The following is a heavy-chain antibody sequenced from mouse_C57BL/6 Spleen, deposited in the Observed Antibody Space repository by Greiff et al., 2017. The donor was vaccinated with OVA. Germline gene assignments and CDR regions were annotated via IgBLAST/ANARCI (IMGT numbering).Heavy chain of an antibody. CDR2: IDPENGDT. D-gene: IGHD2-5*01. V-gene: IGHV14-4*01. CDR1: GFNIKDDY. CDR3: TTDSNYSFAY. Sequence: EVKLQQSGAELVRPGASVKLSCTASGFNIKDDYMHWVKQRPEQGLEWIGWIDPENGDTEYASKFQGKATITADTSSNTAYLQLSSLTSEDTAVYYCTTDSNYSFAYWGQGTLVTVSA. J-gene: IGHJ3*01.